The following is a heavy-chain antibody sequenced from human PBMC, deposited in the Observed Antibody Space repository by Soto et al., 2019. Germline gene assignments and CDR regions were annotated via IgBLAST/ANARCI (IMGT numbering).Heavy chain of an antibody. V-gene: IGHV2-5*02. CDR2: IYWDDDK. D-gene: IGHD3-10*01. CDR1: GFSLSTSGVG. J-gene: IGHJ5*02. Sequence: QITLKESGPTLVKPTQTLTLTCTFSGFSLSTSGVGVGWIRQPPGKALEWLALIYWDDDKRYSPSLKSRLTITKDTSKNQMVLTMTNMDPVDTATYYCAKLWFGELLGLNWFDPWGQGTLVTVSS. CDR3: AKLWFGELLGLNWFDP.